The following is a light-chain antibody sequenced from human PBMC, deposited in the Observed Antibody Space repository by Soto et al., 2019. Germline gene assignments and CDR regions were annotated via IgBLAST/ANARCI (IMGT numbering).Light chain of an antibody. Sequence: QSVLTQPPSASGTPGQRVTISCSGSSSNIGSNSVYWYQQFPGTAPKLLIYRNNQRPSGVPDRFSGSKSGTSASLAISGLRSEDEADYYCAAWDDSLSGLYVFGTGTKATVL. CDR1: SSNIGSNS. J-gene: IGLJ1*01. CDR3: AAWDDSLSGLYV. V-gene: IGLV1-47*01. CDR2: RNN.